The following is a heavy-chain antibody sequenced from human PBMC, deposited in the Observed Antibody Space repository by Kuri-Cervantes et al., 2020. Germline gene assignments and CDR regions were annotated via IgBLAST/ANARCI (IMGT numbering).Heavy chain of an antibody. CDR3: ARSLEVWGSYRNAFDI. CDR1: GFIFKSHW. D-gene: IGHD3-16*01. J-gene: IGHJ3*02. Sequence: GESLKISCAASGFIFKSHWMSWVRQAPGKGLEWVAVISYDGSNKYYADSVKGRFTISRDNSKNTLYLQMNSLRAEDTAVYYCARSLEVWGSYRNAFDIWGQGTMVTVSS. CDR2: ISYDGSNK. V-gene: IGHV3-30*03.